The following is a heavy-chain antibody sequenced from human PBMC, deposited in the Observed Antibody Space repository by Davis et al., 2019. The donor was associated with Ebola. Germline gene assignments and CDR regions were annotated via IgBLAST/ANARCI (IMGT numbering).Heavy chain of an antibody. D-gene: IGHD1-20*01. Sequence: GESLKISCAASGFTFSGSAIHWVRQASGKGLEWVGRIRSKANSYATAYAASVKGRFTISRDDSKNTAYLQMNSLKTEDTAVYYCAKVSTLNWNDLYFDYWGQGTLVTVSS. CDR3: AKVSTLNWNDLYFDY. CDR2: IRSKANSYAT. CDR1: GFTFSGSA. V-gene: IGHV3-73*01. J-gene: IGHJ4*02.